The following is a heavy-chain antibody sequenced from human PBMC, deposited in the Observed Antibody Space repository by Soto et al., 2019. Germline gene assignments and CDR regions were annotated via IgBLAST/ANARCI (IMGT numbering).Heavy chain of an antibody. CDR2: IYYSGST. J-gene: IGHJ4*02. CDR3: ARTSLITMVRGVDLPFDY. Sequence: PSETLSLTCTVSGGSISSGGYYWSWIRQHPGKGLEWIGYIYYSGSTYYNPSLKSRVTISVDTSKNQFSLKLSSVTAADTAVYYCARTSLITMVRGVDLPFDYWGQGTLVTVSS. D-gene: IGHD3-10*01. V-gene: IGHV4-31*03. CDR1: GGSISSGGYY.